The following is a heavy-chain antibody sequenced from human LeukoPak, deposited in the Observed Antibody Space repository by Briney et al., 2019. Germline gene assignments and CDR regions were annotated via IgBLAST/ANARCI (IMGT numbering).Heavy chain of an antibody. Sequence: GGSLRLSCAASGFIFSSYGMHWVRQAPGKGLEWVAVIASDGRDKKYVDSVKGRFTISRENSKNTLYLQMNSLRAEDAAVYYCAKGGQIAAAAYYFDYWGQGTLVTVSS. CDR3: AKGGQIAAAAYYFDY. CDR1: GFIFSSYG. V-gene: IGHV3-30*18. CDR2: IASDGRDK. D-gene: IGHD6-13*01. J-gene: IGHJ4*02.